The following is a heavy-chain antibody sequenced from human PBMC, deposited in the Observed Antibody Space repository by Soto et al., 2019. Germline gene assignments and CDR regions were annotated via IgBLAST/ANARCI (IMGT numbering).Heavy chain of an antibody. V-gene: IGHV4-31*03. CDR2: IYYSGST. CDR3: ARWGSGSRQGFDP. Sequence: QVQLQESGPGLVKPSQTLSLTCTVSGGSISSGDYYWSWIRQHPGKGLEWIGYIYYSGSTYYNPSRKSRVTTPVDTAKNQFSLKLSSVTAADTAVYYGARWGSGSRQGFDPWGQGTLVTVSS. J-gene: IGHJ5*02. D-gene: IGHD3-16*01. CDR1: GGSISSGDYY.